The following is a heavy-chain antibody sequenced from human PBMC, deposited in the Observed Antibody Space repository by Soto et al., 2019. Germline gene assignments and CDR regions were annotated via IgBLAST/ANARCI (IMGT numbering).Heavy chain of an antibody. V-gene: IGHV1-18*04. J-gene: IGHJ6*02. CDR1: GYSFTIYG. D-gene: IGHD3-3*01. Sequence: APVKPSCRAAGYSFTIYGCIGVRQVPGQGLEVKGWISAYNGNTNYAQKLQGRVTMSADTSTSTAYMELRSLRSDDTAVYYCATVGEQGGGHYYYYGMDVWGQRTTVTGSS. CDR2: ISAYNGNT. CDR3: ATVGEQGGGHYYYYGMDV.